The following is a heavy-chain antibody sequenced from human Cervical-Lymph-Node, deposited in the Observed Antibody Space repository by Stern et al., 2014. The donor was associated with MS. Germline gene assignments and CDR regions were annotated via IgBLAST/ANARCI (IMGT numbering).Heavy chain of an antibody. J-gene: IGHJ5*02. CDR2: IYYSGST. Sequence: QLQLQESGPGLVKPSETLSLTCTVSGGSISSYYWSWIRQPPGKGLEWIGYIYYSGSTNYNPSLKSRVTISVDTSKNQFSLKLSSVTAADTAVYYCARASSSWFDPWGQGTLVIVSS. D-gene: IGHD6-6*01. CDR3: ARASSSWFDP. V-gene: IGHV4-59*01. CDR1: GGSISSYY.